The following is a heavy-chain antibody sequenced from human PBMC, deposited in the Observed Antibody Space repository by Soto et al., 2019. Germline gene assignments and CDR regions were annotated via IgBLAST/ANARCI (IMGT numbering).Heavy chain of an antibody. CDR2: IYYSGST. Sequence: SETLSLTCTVSGGSISSGGYYWSWIRQHPGKGLEWIGYIYYSGSTYYNPSLKSRVTISVDTSKNQFSLKLSSVTAADTAVYYCATYDILTGSHYWGQGTLVTVSS. V-gene: IGHV4-31*03. CDR1: GGSISSGGYY. D-gene: IGHD3-9*01. CDR3: ATYDILTGSHY. J-gene: IGHJ4*02.